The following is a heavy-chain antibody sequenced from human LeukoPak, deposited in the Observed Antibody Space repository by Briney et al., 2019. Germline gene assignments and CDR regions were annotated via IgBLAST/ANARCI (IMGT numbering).Heavy chain of an antibody. J-gene: IGHJ4*02. CDR3: ARGYWFYFDY. V-gene: IGHV4-61*02. Sequence: SETLSLTCTVSGVSISSSNSYWSWIRQPAGKGLEWIGRIYISGSTNYNPSLKSRVTISADTSKNQFSLKLSSVTAADTAVYYCARGYWFYFDYWGQGTLVTVSS. D-gene: IGHD2-8*02. CDR1: GVSISSSNSY. CDR2: IYISGST.